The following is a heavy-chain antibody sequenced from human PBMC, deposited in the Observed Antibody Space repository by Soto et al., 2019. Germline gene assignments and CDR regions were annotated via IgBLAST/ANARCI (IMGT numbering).Heavy chain of an antibody. J-gene: IGHJ4*02. CDR2: INHSGST. CDR3: ARGDTIFGVILRGVDY. V-gene: IGHV4-34*01. D-gene: IGHD3-3*01. Sequence: QVQLQQWGAGLLKPSETLSLTCAVYGGSFSGYYWSWIRQPPGKGLEWIGEINHSGSTNYSPSLKSRVTISVDTSKNQFSLKLSSVTAADTAVYYCARGDTIFGVILRGVDYWGQGTLVTVSS. CDR1: GGSFSGYY.